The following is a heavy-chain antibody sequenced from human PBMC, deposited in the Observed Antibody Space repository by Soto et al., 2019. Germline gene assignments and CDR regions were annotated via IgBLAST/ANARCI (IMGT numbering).Heavy chain of an antibody. CDR2: ISAYNGNT. Sequence: QGLEWMGWISAYNGNTNYAQKLQGRVTMTTDTSTSTAYMELRSLRSDDTAVYYCAREYYDSSGYYGDYFDYWGQGTLVTVSS. J-gene: IGHJ4*02. V-gene: IGHV1-18*01. D-gene: IGHD3-22*01. CDR3: AREYYDSSGYYGDYFDY.